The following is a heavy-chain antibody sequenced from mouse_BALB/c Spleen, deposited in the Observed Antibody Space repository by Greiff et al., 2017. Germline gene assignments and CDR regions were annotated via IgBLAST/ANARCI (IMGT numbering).Heavy chain of an antibody. CDR1: GYTFTDYA. J-gene: IGHJ3*01. V-gene: IGHV1S137*01. CDR2: ISTYYGDA. CDR3: ARGAWFAY. Sequence: VQLQQSGAELVRPGVSVKISCKGSGYTFTDYAMHWVKQSHAKSLEWIGVISTYYGDASYNQKFKGKATMTVDKSSSTAYMELARLPSEDSAIYYCARGAWFAYWGQGTLVTVSA.